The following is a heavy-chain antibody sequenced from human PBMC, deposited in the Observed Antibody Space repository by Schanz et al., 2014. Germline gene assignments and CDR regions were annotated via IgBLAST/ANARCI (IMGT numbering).Heavy chain of an antibody. V-gene: IGHV1-69*08. CDR3: ARAKRFGDMDV. J-gene: IGHJ6*02. D-gene: IGHD3-10*01. CDR2: INSANGNT. CDR1: GGTFSSDT. Sequence: QVQLVQSGAEVKKPGSSVKVSCKASGGTFSSDTFSWVRQAPGQGLEWMGWINSANGNTKYSHRFQGRVTITRDTSATTAYMELRNLRSDDTAVYYCARAKRFGDMDVCGQGTTVNVSS.